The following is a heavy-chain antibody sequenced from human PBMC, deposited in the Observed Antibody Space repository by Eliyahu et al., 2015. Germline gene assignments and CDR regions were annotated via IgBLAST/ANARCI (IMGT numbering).Heavy chain of an antibody. J-gene: IGHJ5*02. Sequence: QVQLQESGPRLVKATETLFLXXTVSXDSISXSTYTGXXIRQTPGKGLAWXGRIYSSGIGDYNPSLESRVTISVDTSKNQVSLEMRSVTAADTSVYYCARQGGRGWYLNWFDPWGQGTLVTVSS. V-gene: IGHV4-39*01. CDR1: XDSISXSTYT. CDR3: ARQGGRGWYLNWFDP. D-gene: IGHD6-19*01. CDR2: IYSSGIG.